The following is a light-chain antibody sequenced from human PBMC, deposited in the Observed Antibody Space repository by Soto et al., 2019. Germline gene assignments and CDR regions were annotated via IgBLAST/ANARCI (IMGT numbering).Light chain of an antibody. Sequence: PGERATLSCRATQSFRSSLAWYLQQPGQAPRLLIYGAFKRATGIPDRFSGSGSGTDFTLTIRSLEPEDFAVYYCQQRSNWPPITFGQGTRREIK. CDR1: QSFRSS. J-gene: IGKJ5*01. CDR2: GAF. V-gene: IGKV3-11*01. CDR3: QQRSNWPPIT.